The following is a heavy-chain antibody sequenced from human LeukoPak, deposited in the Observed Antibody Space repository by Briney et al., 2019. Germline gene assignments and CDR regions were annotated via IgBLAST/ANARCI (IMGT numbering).Heavy chain of an antibody. CDR3: AKDRPNYYGSNGHYYRRNGDY. D-gene: IGHD3-22*01. J-gene: IGHJ4*02. CDR1: GFTFNIYA. V-gene: IGHV3-23*01. Sequence: PGGSLRLSCAASGFTFNIYAMSWVRQAPGRGLEWVSSITSSGEGTWYSDSVKGRFTISRDNTKSTLYLQMNSLRAEDTAIYYCAKDRPNYYGSNGHYYRRNGDYWGQGTQVTASS. CDR2: ITSSGEGT.